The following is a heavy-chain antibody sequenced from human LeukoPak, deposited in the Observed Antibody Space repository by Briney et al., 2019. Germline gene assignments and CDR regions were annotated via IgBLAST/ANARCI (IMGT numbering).Heavy chain of an antibody. CDR2: INHSGST. D-gene: IGHD2-21*02. CDR1: GGSFSGYY. Sequence: PSETLSLTCAVYGGSFSGYYWSWIRQPPGKGLEWIGEINHSGSTNYNPSLKSRVAISVDTSKNQFSLKLSSVTAADTAVYYCAITLRKHIVVVTAQPGFDYWGQGTLVTVSS. V-gene: IGHV4-34*01. J-gene: IGHJ4*02. CDR3: AITLRKHIVVVTAQPGFDY.